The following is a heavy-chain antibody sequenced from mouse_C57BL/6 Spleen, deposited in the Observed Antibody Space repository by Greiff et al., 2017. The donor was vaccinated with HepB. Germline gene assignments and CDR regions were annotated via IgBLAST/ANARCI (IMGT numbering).Heavy chain of an antibody. Sequence: LEESGPELVKPGASVKISCKASGYAFSSSWMNWVKQRPGKGLEWIGRIYPGDGDTNYNGKFKGKATLTADKSSSTAYMQLSSLTSEDSAVYFCATFTTVVAEDYFDYWGQGTTLTVSS. CDR3: ATFTTVVAEDYFDY. CDR1: GYAFSSSW. V-gene: IGHV1-82*01. CDR2: IYPGDGDT. J-gene: IGHJ2*01. D-gene: IGHD1-1*01.